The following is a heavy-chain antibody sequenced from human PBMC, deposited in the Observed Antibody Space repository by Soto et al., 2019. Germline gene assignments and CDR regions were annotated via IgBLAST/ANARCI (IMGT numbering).Heavy chain of an antibody. Sequence: EVQLVESGGGLVKPGESLRLSCAASGFTFTNAWMSWVRQAPGKGLELVGRIKSKTDGGTTDYTAPVKGRFTISRDDSKNTLYLQINSLETEDTAVYYCTTDRAIMEAVIFDSWGRGTLVTVSS. D-gene: IGHD2-15*01. CDR1: GFTFTNAW. J-gene: IGHJ4*02. CDR2: IKSKTDGGTT. CDR3: TTDRAIMEAVIFDS. V-gene: IGHV3-15*01.